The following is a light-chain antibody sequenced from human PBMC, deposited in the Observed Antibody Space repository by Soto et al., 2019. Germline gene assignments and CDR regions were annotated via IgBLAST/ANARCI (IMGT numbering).Light chain of an antibody. V-gene: IGKV3-20*01. CDR2: VTS. CDR3: QQYGNSRFT. J-gene: IGKJ2*01. Sequence: VLTQSPGTLSLSAGDRATLSCRASQRVSSSSFAWYQQKPGQAPRLLIFVTSARATAIPDSVRGSGSGTEFTLTISRLETVDFAVYHCQQYGNSRFTFGRGTKREI. CDR1: QRVSSSS.